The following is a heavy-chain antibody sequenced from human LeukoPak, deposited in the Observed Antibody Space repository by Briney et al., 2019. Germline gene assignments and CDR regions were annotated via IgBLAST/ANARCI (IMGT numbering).Heavy chain of an antibody. CDR3: ASGYYYDSSGYFDI. J-gene: IGHJ3*02. CDR1: GFTVRSNY. D-gene: IGHD3-22*01. V-gene: IGHV3-53*01. Sequence: GGSLRLSCAASGFTVRSNYMSWVRQAPGKGLEWVSLIFNDGSTYYADSVKGRFTISRDNSKNTLYLQMNSLRAEDTAVYYCASGYYYDSSGYFDIWGKGQWSPSLQ. CDR2: IFNDGST.